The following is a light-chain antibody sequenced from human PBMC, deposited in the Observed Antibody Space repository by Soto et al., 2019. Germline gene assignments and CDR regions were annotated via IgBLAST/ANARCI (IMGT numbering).Light chain of an antibody. J-gene: IGKJ2*01. CDR1: QSVSSSY. Sequence: EIVLTQSPGTLSLSPGERATLSCRASQSVSSSYLAWYQQKPGQAPRLLIYGASSRATGIPDRFSGSGSGTDFPLTISRLEPEDFAVYYCQQYGSSPQYTFGQGTKREIK. CDR3: QQYGSSPQYT. V-gene: IGKV3-20*01. CDR2: GAS.